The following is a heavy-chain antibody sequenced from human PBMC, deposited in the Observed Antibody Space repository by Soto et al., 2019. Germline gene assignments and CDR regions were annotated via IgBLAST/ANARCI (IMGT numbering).Heavy chain of an antibody. J-gene: IGHJ5*02. V-gene: IGHV4-31*03. CDR2: IYYSGVT. Sequence: QVQLQESGPGLVKPSQTLSLTCTVSGDSITSGGYYWTWIRQHPGKGLEWIGDIYYSGVTYYNPSRKVRVTISVDTSKNQFSLTLSPMTAADTAVYFCARDLRGRGSGRFDPWGQGTLVTVSS. D-gene: IGHD3-10*01. CDR3: ARDLRGRGSGRFDP. CDR1: GDSITSGGYY.